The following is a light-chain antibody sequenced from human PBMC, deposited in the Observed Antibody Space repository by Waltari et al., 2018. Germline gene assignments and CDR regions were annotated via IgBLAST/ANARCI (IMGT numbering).Light chain of an antibody. CDR3: AAWDNSLNSPV. V-gene: IGLV1-44*01. J-gene: IGLJ2*01. Sequence: QSILTQPPSASGTPGQRVTISCSAISANIGNHAVNWYQQVPGTAPRFLIYNNDHRPSGVPDRFSASRSGTSASLAIVGLQSEDEASYYCAAWDNSLNSPVFGGGTKLTVL. CDR1: SANIGNHA. CDR2: NND.